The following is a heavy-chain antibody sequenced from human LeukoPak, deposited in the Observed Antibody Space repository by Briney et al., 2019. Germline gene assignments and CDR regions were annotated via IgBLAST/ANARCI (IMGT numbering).Heavy chain of an antibody. CDR3: AKDLGGIAARPSGTPDY. CDR1: GFTFSSYG. V-gene: IGHV3-33*06. D-gene: IGHD6-6*01. CDR2: IWYDGSNK. J-gene: IGHJ4*02. Sequence: GRSLRLSCAASGFTFSSYGMHWVRQAPGKGLEWVAVIWYDGSNKYYADSVKGRFTISRDNSKNTLYLQMNSLRAEDTAVYYCAKDLGGIAARPSGTPDYWGQGTLVTVPS.